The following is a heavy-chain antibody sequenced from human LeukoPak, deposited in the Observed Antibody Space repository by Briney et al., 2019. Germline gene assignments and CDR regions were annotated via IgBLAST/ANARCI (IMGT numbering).Heavy chain of an antibody. CDR3: ARRTSDSFDI. CDR1: DGSISSSSYY. CDR2: IYYSGSI. Sequence: SETLSLTCSVSDGSISSSSYYWGWIRQPPGKGLEWIGNIYYSGSIYYNPFLKSRVTISIDTSKNQFSLKLSSVTAADTAVYYCARRTSDSFDIWGQGTMVTISS. V-gene: IGHV4-39*01. D-gene: IGHD1-7*01. J-gene: IGHJ3*02.